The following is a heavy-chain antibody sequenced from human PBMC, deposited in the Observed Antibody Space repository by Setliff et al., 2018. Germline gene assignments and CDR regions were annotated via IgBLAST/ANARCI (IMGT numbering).Heavy chain of an antibody. CDR1: GYSISSGYYW. D-gene: IGHD3-22*01. J-gene: IGHJ4*02. CDR2: IFSNDEK. V-gene: IGHV2-26*01. Sequence: ETLSLTCAVSGYSISSGYYWGWIRQPPGTGLEWLAHIFSNDEKSYSTSLKRRLTISKDISKSQVVLTMTNMDPVDTATYYCARAYYDSSGYYPLVYWGQGTLVTVSS. CDR3: ARAYYDSSGYYPLVY.